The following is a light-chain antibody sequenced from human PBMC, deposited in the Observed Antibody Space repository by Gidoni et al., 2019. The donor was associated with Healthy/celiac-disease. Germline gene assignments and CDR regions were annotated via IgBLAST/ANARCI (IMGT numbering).Light chain of an antibody. Sequence: EIVLTQSPATLSLSPGESATLSCRASQSVSSYLAWYQQKPGQAPRLLIYDASNRATCIPARFSGSGSGTDFTLTISSLEPEDFAVYYCQQRSNWTWTFGQGTKVEIK. CDR3: QQRSNWTWT. V-gene: IGKV3-11*01. CDR1: QSVSSY. CDR2: DAS. J-gene: IGKJ1*01.